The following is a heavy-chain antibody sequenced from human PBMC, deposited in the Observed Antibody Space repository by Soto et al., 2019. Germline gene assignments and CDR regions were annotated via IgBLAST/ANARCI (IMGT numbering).Heavy chain of an antibody. Sequence: PGGSLRLSCAASGLTCSSYSMNWVRQAPGKGLEWVSTISGSGSGTYYADSVKGRFTISRDNSKNTLYLQMNSLRAEDTAVYYCAKGAAVPGTSGFFDYWGPGTLVTVSS. CDR3: AKGAAVPGTSGFFDY. J-gene: IGHJ4*02. D-gene: IGHD6-19*01. CDR1: GLTCSSYS. CDR2: ISGSGSGT. V-gene: IGHV3-23*01.